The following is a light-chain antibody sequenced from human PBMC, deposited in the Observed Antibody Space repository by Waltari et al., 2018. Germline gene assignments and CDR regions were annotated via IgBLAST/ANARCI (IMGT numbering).Light chain of an antibody. J-gene: IGLJ3*02. CDR3: SSYTGGGTWV. Sequence: QSALTLPASVSGSPGQSITISCPATSSDVGGSHYLSWYQQHPGEAPKLMIYEVNNRPSGVSNRFSGSKSGNTASLTISGLQAEDEADYYCSSYTGGGTWVFGGGTKVTVL. V-gene: IGLV2-14*01. CDR1: SSDVGGSHY. CDR2: EVN.